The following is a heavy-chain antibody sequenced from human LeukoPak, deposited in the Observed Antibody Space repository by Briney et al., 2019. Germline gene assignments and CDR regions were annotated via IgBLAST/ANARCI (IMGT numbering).Heavy chain of an antibody. D-gene: IGHD1-26*01. CDR3: AKTPAGGFDY. CDR1: GFTFDDYA. V-gene: IGHV3-23*01. Sequence: PGGSLRLSCAASGFTFDDYAMHWVRQAPGKGLEWVSAISGSGGSTYYADSVKGRFTISRDNSKNTLYLQMNSLRAEDTAVYYCAKTPAGGFDYWGQGTLVTVSS. CDR2: ISGSGGST. J-gene: IGHJ4*02.